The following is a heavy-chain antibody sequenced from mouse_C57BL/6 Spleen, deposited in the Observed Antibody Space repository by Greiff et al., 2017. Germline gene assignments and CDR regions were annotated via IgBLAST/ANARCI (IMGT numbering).Heavy chain of an antibody. CDR1: GYTFTDYN. CDR3: ARSVVDWYFDV. D-gene: IGHD1-1*01. Sequence: EVKLVESGPELVKPGASVKIPCKASGYTFTDYNMDWVKQSHGKSLEWIGDINPNNGGTIYNQKFKGKATLTVDKSSSTAYMELRSLTSEDTAVYYCARSVVDWYFDVWGTGTTVTVSS. V-gene: IGHV1-18*01. CDR2: INPNNGGT. J-gene: IGHJ1*03.